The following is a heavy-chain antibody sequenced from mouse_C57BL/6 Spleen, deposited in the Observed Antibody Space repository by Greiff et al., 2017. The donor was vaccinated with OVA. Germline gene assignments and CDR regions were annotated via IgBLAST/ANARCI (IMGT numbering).Heavy chain of an antibody. J-gene: IGHJ4*01. CDR1: GYTFTSYW. D-gene: IGHD2-2*01. CDR3: ARSGDGYDVGYAMDY. CDR2: IHPNSGST. V-gene: IGHV1-64*01. Sequence: QVQLQQPGAELVKPGASVKLSCKASGYTFTSYWMHWVKQRPGQGLEWIGMIHPNSGSTNYNEKFKSKATLTVDKSSSTAYMQLSSLTSEDSAVYYCARSGDGYDVGYAMDYWGQGTSVTVSS.